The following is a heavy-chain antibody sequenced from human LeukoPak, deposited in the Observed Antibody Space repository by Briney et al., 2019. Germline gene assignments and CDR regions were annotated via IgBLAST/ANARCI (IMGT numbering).Heavy chain of an antibody. CDR3: ARGGYSYGPTRDYYYYGMDV. V-gene: IGHV1-69*13. CDR1: GGTFSSYA. CDR2: IIPIFGTA. J-gene: IGHJ6*02. Sequence: ASVTVSCKASGGTFSSYAISWVRQAPGQGLEWMGGIIPIFGTANYAQKFQGRVTITADESTSTAYMELSSLRSEDTAVYYCARGGYSYGPTRDYYYYGMDVWGQGTTVTVSS. D-gene: IGHD5-18*01.